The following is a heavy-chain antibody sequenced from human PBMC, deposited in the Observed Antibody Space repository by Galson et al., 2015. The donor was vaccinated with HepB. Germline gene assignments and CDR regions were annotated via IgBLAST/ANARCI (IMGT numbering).Heavy chain of an antibody. D-gene: IGHD3-9*01. CDR1: GFSFSSHW. J-gene: IGHJ4*02. CDR2: IGPDGSEK. V-gene: IGHV3-7*03. CDR3: AKSDGTGYHRD. Sequence: SLRLSCAASGFSFSSHWMSWVRQAPGKGLEWVANIGPDGSEKYVDSVKGRFTTSRDNAKSSLNLQMNGLRVEDTAVYYCAKSDGTGYHRDWGQGTLVTVSS.